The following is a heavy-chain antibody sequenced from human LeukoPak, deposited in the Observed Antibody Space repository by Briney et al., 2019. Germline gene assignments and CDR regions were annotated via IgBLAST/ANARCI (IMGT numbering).Heavy chain of an antibody. D-gene: IGHD5-18*01. CDR1: GFTFDDYG. CDR3: ARDPERAMVLFYFDY. Sequence: GGSLRLSCAASGFTFDDYGMSWVRQAPGKGLEWVAVISYDGSNKYYADSVKGRFTISRDNSKNTLYLQMNSLRAEDTAVYYCARDPERAMVLFYFDYWGQGTLVTVSS. J-gene: IGHJ4*02. CDR2: ISYDGSNK. V-gene: IGHV3-30*03.